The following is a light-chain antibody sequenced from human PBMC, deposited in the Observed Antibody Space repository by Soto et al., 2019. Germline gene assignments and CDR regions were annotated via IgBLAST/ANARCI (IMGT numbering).Light chain of an antibody. J-gene: IGKJ1*01. Sequence: DIQRTQYPSSLSASVRDRVTITCRASQSISSYLNWYQQKPGKAPKLLIYAASSLQSGVPSRFSGSGSGTDFTLTISSLQPEDFATYYCQQSYSTTWTFGQGTKVDNK. CDR1: QSISSY. CDR2: AAS. V-gene: IGKV1-39*01. CDR3: QQSYSTTWT.